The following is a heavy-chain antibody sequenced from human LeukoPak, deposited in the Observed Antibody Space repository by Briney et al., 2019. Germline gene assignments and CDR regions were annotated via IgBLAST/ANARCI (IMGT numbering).Heavy chain of an antibody. J-gene: IGHJ1*01. CDR2: LSGSGYNT. D-gene: IGHD4-17*01. Sequence: PGGSLRLSCAASGFTFSSHALSWVRQAPGKGLEWVSSLSGSGYNTYYADSVKGRFTISRDNSKNTLYLQMNSLRAEDTALYYCAKVWTTVTTRHFQHWGQGTLVTVSS. CDR1: GFTFSSHA. V-gene: IGHV3-23*01. CDR3: AKVWTTVTTRHFQH.